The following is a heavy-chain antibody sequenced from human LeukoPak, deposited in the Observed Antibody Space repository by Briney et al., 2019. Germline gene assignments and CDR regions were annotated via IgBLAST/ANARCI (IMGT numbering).Heavy chain of an antibody. CDR1: GYTFTSYG. Sequence: ASVKVSCKASGYTFTSYGISWVRQAPGQGLEWMGWISAYNGNTNYAQKLQGRVTMTTDTSASTAYMELRSLRSDDTAVYYCARDYAITMPLDYWGQGTLVTVSS. V-gene: IGHV1-18*01. D-gene: IGHD3-10*01. J-gene: IGHJ4*02. CDR2: ISAYNGNT. CDR3: ARDYAITMPLDY.